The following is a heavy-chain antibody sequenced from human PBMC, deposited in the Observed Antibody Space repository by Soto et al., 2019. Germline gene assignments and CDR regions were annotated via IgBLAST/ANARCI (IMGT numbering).Heavy chain of an antibody. D-gene: IGHD3-9*01. J-gene: IGHJ5*02. Sequence: PSETLSLTCTVSGGSISSSSYYWGWIRQPPGKGLEWIGSIYYSGSTYYNPSLKSRVTISVDTSKNQFSLKLSSVTAADTAVYYCATMGILTGYQRFDPWGQGTLVTVSS. CDR2: IYYSGST. V-gene: IGHV4-39*01. CDR1: GGSISSSSYY. CDR3: ATMGILTGYQRFDP.